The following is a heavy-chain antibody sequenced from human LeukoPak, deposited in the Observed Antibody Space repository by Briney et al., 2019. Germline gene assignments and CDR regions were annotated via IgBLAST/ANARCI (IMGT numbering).Heavy chain of an antibody. D-gene: IGHD1-26*01. CDR1: GYTLTELS. Sequence: ASVKVSCKVSGYTLTELSMHWVRQAPGKGLEWMGGFDPEDGETMYAQKFQGRVTMTEDTSTDTAYMELSSLRPEDTAVYYCATPSGSYYGAVNFDYWGQGTLVTVSS. CDR3: ATPSGSYYGAVNFDY. V-gene: IGHV1-24*01. CDR2: FDPEDGET. J-gene: IGHJ4*02.